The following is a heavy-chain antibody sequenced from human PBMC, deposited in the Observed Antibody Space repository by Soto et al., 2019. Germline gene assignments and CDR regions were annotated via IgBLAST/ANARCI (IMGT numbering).Heavy chain of an antibody. D-gene: IGHD5-12*01. CDR1: GGSISSGGYS. V-gene: IGHV4-30-2*01. Sequence: SETLSLTCAVSGGSISSGGYSWSWIRQPPGKGLEWIGYIYHSGSTYYNPSLKSRVTISVDRSKNQFSLKLSSVTAADTAVYYCALRFGTAWGQGTTVTVSS. J-gene: IGHJ6*02. CDR2: IYHSGST. CDR3: ALRFGTA.